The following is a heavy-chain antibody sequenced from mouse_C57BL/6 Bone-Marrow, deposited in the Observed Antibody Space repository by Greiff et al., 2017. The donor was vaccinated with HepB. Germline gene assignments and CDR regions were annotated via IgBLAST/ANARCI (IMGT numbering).Heavy chain of an antibody. CDR2: IYPGDGDT. CDR1: GYAFSSYW. D-gene: IGHD3-2*01. J-gene: IGHJ4*01. Sequence: QVQLQQSGAELVKPGASVKISCKASGYAFSSYWMNWVKQRPGKGLEWIGQIYPGDGDTNYNGKFKGKATLTADKSSSTAYMQLSSLTSEDSAVYFCARGTARGALYAMDYWGQGTSVTVSS. CDR3: ARGTARGALYAMDY. V-gene: IGHV1-80*01.